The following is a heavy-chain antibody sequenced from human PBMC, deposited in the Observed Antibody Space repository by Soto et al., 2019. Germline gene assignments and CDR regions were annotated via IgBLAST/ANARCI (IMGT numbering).Heavy chain of an antibody. J-gene: IGHJ6*02. CDR3: AREMPIFRVAPGGGVDV. Sequence: QLQLQESGSGLVQPSQTLSLTCTASGGSISTSGYSWTWIRQPPGGGLEWIGSISQTGRTYVIPSLKSRVTLSLDKSKNQFSLNLTSVTAADTALYYCAREMPIFRVAPGGGVDVWGQGTTVTVSS. D-gene: IGHD3-3*02. CDR2: ISQTGRT. V-gene: IGHV4-30-2*01. CDR1: GGSISTSGYS.